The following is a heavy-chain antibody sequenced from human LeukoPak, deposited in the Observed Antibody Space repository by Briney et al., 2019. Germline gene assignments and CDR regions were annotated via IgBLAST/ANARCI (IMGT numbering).Heavy chain of an antibody. CDR2: ISGSGGST. Sequence: PGGSLRLSCAASGFTFSSYAMSWVRQAPGKGLEWVSAISGSGGSTYYADSVKGRFTISRDNSKNTLYLQMNSLRAEDTAVYYCARGVLWFGESIRSYFDYWGQGTLVTVSS. J-gene: IGHJ4*02. V-gene: IGHV3-23*01. CDR3: ARGVLWFGESIRSYFDY. D-gene: IGHD3-10*01. CDR1: GFTFSSYA.